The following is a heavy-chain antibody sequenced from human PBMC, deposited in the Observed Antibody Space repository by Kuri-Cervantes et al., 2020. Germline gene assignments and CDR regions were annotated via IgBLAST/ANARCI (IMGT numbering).Heavy chain of an antibody. V-gene: IGHV4-59*01. CDR2: IYYSGST. Sequence: ESLKISCTVSGGSISSYYWSWIRQPPGKGLEWIGYIYYSGSTNYNPSLKSRVTISVDTSKNQFSLKLSSVTAADTAVYYCARHDCGGDCYVNWFDPWGQGTRVTVSS. CDR1: GGSISSYY. J-gene: IGHJ5*02. D-gene: IGHD2-21*02. CDR3: ARHDCGGDCYVNWFDP.